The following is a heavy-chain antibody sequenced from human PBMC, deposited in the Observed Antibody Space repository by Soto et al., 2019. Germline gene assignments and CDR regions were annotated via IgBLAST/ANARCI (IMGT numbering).Heavy chain of an antibody. Sequence: QVQLVESGGGVVQPGRSLRLSCAASGFTFSSYGMHWVRHAPGKGLEWVAVIWYDGSNKYYADSVKGRFTISRDNSKNTLYLQINSLRAEDTAVYYCARGNYEFDYWGQGTLVTVSS. CDR2: IWYDGSNK. V-gene: IGHV3-33*01. D-gene: IGHD1-7*01. CDR1: GFTFSSYG. CDR3: ARGNYEFDY. J-gene: IGHJ4*02.